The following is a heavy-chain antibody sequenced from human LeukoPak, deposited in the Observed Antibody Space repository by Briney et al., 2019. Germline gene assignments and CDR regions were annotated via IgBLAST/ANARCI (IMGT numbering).Heavy chain of an antibody. CDR3: TRHRPDYGDLDY. D-gene: IGHD4-17*01. J-gene: IGHJ4*02. CDR2: IRSKANSYAT. CDR1: GFTFSGSA. Sequence: PGGSLRLSCAASGFTFSGSAMHWVRQASGKGLEWVGRIRSKANSYATAYAASVKGRFTISRGDSKNTAYLQMNSLKTEDTAVYYCTRHRPDYGDLDYWGQGTLVTVSS. V-gene: IGHV3-73*01.